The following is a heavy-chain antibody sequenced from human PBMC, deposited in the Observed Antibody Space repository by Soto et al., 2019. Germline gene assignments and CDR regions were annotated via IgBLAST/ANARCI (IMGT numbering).Heavy chain of an antibody. V-gene: IGHV1-18*01. D-gene: IGHD2-15*01. CDR1: GYTFTTYG. CDR2: ISPYNGNT. J-gene: IGHJ5*02. Sequence: ASVKVSCKTSGYTFTTYGFSWVRQAPGQGLEWMGWISPYNGNTNYAQRLQGRVNLTTDTSTNTAYLELRSLRSDDTALYYCAREDGYCSGGSCHSGGWLEPWGQGTLVTVSS. CDR3: AREDGYCSGGSCHSGGWLEP.